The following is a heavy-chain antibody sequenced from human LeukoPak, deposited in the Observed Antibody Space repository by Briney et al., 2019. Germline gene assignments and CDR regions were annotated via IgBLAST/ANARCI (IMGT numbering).Heavy chain of an antibody. D-gene: IGHD5-24*01. V-gene: IGHV4-59*08. J-gene: IGHJ4*02. CDR3: ARLLPDRDGYNRTSFDY. CDR1: GGSITYYY. CDR2: IDHSGNT. Sequence: SETLSLTCIVSGGSITYYYWNWIRQPPGKGLEWIWCIDHSGNTNYNPSLKSRVTISVDTSKKLFSLNLRSVTAADTAMYYCARLLPDRDGYNRTSFDYWGQGTLVTVSS.